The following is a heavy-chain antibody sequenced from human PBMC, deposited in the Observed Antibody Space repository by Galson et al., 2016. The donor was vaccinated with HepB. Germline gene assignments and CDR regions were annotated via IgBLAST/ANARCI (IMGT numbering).Heavy chain of an antibody. CDR1: GFTFSSYW. CDR3: ARLTYIWGSYRYGMDV. Sequence: SLRLSCAASGFTFSSYWMSWVRQAPGKGLEWVATIKQDGSEKYYADSVKGRFTISRDNAKNPLYLQMNSLRAEDTAVYYCARLTYIWGSYRYGMDVWGQGTTVTVSS. J-gene: IGHJ6*02. D-gene: IGHD3-16*02. CDR2: IKQDGSEK. V-gene: IGHV3-7*01.